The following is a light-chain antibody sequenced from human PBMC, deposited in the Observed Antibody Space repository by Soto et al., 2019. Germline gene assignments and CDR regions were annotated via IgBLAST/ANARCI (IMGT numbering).Light chain of an antibody. CDR2: DAS. Sequence: DIQMTQSPSSLSASVGDRVTVTCQASQDISNYVNWYQQKPGKAPKLLIYDASNLETGVPSRFSGSGSGTDFTFSISSLQPEDIATDYCQQSDNLPPTFGQGTKVDIK. J-gene: IGKJ1*01. V-gene: IGKV1-33*01. CDR3: QQSDNLPPT. CDR1: QDISNY.